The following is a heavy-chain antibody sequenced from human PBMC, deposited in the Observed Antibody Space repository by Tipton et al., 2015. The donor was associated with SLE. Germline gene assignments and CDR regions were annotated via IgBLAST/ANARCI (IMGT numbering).Heavy chain of an antibody. CDR1: GGSISSSNHY. D-gene: IGHD3-10*01. J-gene: IGHJ3*02. Sequence: TLSLTCTVSGGSISSSNHYWGWIRQPPGRGLEWIGTIYYYGSTLYNPSLRSRVTISVDTSKNQFSLKLSSVTAADTGVYYCARQVLRIPYDAFDIWGQGTMVTVTS. CDR3: ARQVLRIPYDAFDI. CDR2: IYYYGST. V-gene: IGHV4-39*01.